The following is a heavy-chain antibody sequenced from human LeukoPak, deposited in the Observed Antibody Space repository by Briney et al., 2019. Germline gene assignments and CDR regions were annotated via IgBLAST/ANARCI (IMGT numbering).Heavy chain of an antibody. CDR2: VSGSGAST. D-gene: IGHD5-18*01. CDR3: ASRHTSMDYFDY. CDR1: GFTFSNYA. J-gene: IGHJ4*02. Sequence: GGTLRLSCAASGFTFSNYAMTWVREAPGKGLEWVSSVSGSGASTFYADSVKGRFTISRDNSKDTLYLQMNSLRAEDTAVYYCASRHTSMDYFDYWGQGALVTVSS. V-gene: IGHV3-23*01.